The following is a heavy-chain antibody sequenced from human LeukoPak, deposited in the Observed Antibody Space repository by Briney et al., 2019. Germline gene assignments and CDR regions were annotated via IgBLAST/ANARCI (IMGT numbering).Heavy chain of an antibody. CDR1: GFTSSGSA. J-gene: IGHJ4*02. Sequence: GGSLRLSCAASGFTSSGSAMHWVRQASGKGLEWVGRIRNKANSYATAYSASVKGRFTISRDDSKNTAYLQMNSLKTEDTAVYYCARSSMTTPFDYWGQGTLVTVSS. CDR2: IRNKANSYAT. V-gene: IGHV3-73*01. CDR3: ARSSMTTPFDY. D-gene: IGHD1-14*01.